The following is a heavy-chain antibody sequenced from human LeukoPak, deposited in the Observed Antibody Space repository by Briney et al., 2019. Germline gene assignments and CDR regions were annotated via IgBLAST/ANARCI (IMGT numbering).Heavy chain of an antibody. V-gene: IGHV4-59*01. Sequence: PSETLSLTCTVSGGSIGSYYWNWIRQAPGKGLEWIGYIHYSGSTNHNSSLKSRVTLSVDTSRNQYSLKLSSVTAADTAVYYCARVGVAGGFDYWGQGTLVTVSS. D-gene: IGHD3-3*01. CDR1: GGSIGSYY. J-gene: IGHJ4*02. CDR3: ARVGVAGGFDY. CDR2: IHYSGST.